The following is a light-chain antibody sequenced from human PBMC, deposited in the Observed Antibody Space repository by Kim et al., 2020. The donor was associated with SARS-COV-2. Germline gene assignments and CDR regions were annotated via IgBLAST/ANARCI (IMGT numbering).Light chain of an antibody. CDR3: LQDYTYPRT. J-gene: IGKJ1*01. CDR1: QGIRND. CDR2: AAS. Sequence: SSVGDRVTITCRASQGIRNDLGWYQQTPGKAPNLLIYAASNLQSGVPSRFSGSGSGTDFTLTISSLQPEDFATYYCLQDYTYPRTFGQGTKVDIK. V-gene: IGKV1-6*01.